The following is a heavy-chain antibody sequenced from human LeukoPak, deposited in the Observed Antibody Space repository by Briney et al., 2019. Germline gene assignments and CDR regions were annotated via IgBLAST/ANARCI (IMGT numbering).Heavy chain of an antibody. CDR3: ASLGARIQPNDAFDI. CDR2: INSDGSST. J-gene: IGHJ3*02. D-gene: IGHD5-18*01. CDR1: GFTFSSYW. Sequence: GGSLRLSCAASGFTFSSYWMHWVRQAPGKGLVWVSRINSDGSSTSYADSVKGRFTISRDNAKNTLYLQMNSLRAEDTAVYYCASLGARIQPNDAFDIWGQGTMVTVSS. V-gene: IGHV3-74*01.